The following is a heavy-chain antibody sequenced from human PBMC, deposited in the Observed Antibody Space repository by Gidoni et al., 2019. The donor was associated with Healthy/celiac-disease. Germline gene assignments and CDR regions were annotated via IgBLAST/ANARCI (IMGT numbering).Heavy chain of an antibody. CDR3: ARGYCSGGSCYYLD. CDR1: GGSFSGYY. J-gene: IGHJ4*02. V-gene: IGHV4-34*01. CDR2: INHSGST. Sequence: QVQLQQWGAGLLKPSETLSLTCAVYGGSFSGYYWSWIRQPPGKGLEWIGEINHSGSTNYNPSLKSRVTISVDPSKNQFSLELSSVTAADTAVYYCARGYCSGGSCYYLDWGQGTLVTVSS. D-gene: IGHD2-15*01.